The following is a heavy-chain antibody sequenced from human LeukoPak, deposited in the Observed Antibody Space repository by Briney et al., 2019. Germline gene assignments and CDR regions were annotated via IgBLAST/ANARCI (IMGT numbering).Heavy chain of an antibody. CDR1: GGSFSGYY. D-gene: IGHD2-15*01. CDR2: INHSGST. J-gene: IGHJ3*02. Sequence: SETLSLTCAVYGGSFSGYYWSWIRQPPGKGLEWIGEINHSGSTNYNPSLKSRVTISVDTSKNQFSLKLSSVTAADTAVYYCARAYPSGYGGIWKNAFVIWGQGTMVTVSS. V-gene: IGHV4-34*01. CDR3: ARAYPSGYGGIWKNAFVI.